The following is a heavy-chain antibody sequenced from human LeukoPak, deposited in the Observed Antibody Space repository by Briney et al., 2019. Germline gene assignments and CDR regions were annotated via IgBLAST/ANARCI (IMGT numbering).Heavy chain of an antibody. CDR3: ARDRNSPAKYYFDY. CDR1: GFTFNAYA. V-gene: IGHV3-30*01. J-gene: IGHJ4*02. Sequence: GGSLRLSCAASGFTFNAYAMHWVRQAPGKGLEWVAVVSNDGRDKHYADSVKGRFTISRDNSENTLYLQMNTLRAEDTAVYYCARDRNSPAKYYFDYWGQGTLVTVSS. D-gene: IGHD1-14*01. CDR2: VSNDGRDK.